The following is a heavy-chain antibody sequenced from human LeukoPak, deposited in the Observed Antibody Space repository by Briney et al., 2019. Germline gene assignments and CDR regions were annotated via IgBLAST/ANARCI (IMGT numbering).Heavy chain of an antibody. CDR2: IYYSGST. J-gene: IGHJ4*02. D-gene: IGHD5-24*01. CDR3: ARASQMATILYYFDY. CDR1: GGSISSYY. Sequence: SETLSLTCTVSGGSISSYYWSWIRQPPGKGLEWIGYIYYSGSTNYNPSLKSRVTISVDTSKNQFSLKLSSVTAADTAVYYCARASQMATILYYFDYWGQGTLVTVSS. V-gene: IGHV4-59*01.